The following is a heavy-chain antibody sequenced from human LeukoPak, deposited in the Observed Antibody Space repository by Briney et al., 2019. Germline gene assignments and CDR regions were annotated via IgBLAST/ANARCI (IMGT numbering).Heavy chain of an antibody. Sequence: SETLSLTCFVSGYSFTSGHYWGWIRQPPGKGLEWIANIYHTGSAHYNPSLKSRVTISVDTSTNQFSLKLSSVTAADTAVYYCARYCTSTTCILRGFDYWGQGTLVTVSS. CDR3: ARYCTSTTCILRGFDY. D-gene: IGHD2-2*01. V-gene: IGHV4-38-2*01. CDR1: GYSFTSGHY. CDR2: IYHTGSA. J-gene: IGHJ4*02.